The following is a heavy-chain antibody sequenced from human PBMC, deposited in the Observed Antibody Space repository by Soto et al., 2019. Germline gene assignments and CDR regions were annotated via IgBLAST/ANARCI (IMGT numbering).Heavy chain of an antibody. CDR3: ARGIVGTGIIGYYYGMDV. V-gene: IGHV1-69*01. J-gene: IGHJ6*02. CDR1: GGTFSSYA. Sequence: QVQLVQSGAEVKKPGSSVKVSCKASGGTFSSYAISWVRQAPGQGLEWMGGIIPIFGTANYAQQFQGRVTITADESTRTAYMELSSLRSEDTAVYYCARGIVGTGIIGYYYGMDVWGQGTTVTVSS. D-gene: IGHD1-7*01. CDR2: IIPIFGTA.